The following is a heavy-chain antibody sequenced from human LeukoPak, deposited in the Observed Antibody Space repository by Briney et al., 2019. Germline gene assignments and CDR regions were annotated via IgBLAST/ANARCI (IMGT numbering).Heavy chain of an antibody. J-gene: IGHJ4*02. CDR3: AKGQSTAAAGNPFDY. CDR2: ISATGGST. CDR1: GFTFSSYA. V-gene: IGHV3-23*01. Sequence: GGSLRLSCSVSGFTFSSYAMSWVRQAPGKGLEWVSVISATGGSTYYADSAKGRFTLSRDNTKNTLCLQKNSRRAEDTAVYYCAKGQSTAAAGNPFDYWGQGTPGTVSS. D-gene: IGHD6-13*01.